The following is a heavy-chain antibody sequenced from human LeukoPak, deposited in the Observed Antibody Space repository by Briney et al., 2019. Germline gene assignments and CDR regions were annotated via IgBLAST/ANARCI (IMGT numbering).Heavy chain of an antibody. CDR2: IFYSGST. J-gene: IGHJ3*02. CDR3: AKSNGYGLVDI. D-gene: IGHD3-10*01. CDR1: GGSISSYY. V-gene: IGHV4-59*12. Sequence: SETLSLTCTVSGGSISSYYWSWIRQPPGKGLEWIGNIFYSGSTYYSPSLKSRVTISLDTSRNQFSLKLNSVTAADTAVYYCAKSNGYGLVDIWGQGTMVTVSS.